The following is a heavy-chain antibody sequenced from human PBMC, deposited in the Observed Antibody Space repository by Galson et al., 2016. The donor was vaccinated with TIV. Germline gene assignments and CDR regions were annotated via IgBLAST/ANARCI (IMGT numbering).Heavy chain of an antibody. CDR3: ARDQKYRGNDLHY. J-gene: IGHJ4*02. D-gene: IGHD5-12*01. CDR2: IIAIFGVA. Sequence: SVKVSCKASGVIFSSYAISWVRQAPGQGLEWVGGIIAIFGVASYAQKFQGRVTITADESTSTVYMELSSLRSEDTAVYYCARDQKYRGNDLHYWGQGTLVTVSS. CDR1: GVIFSSYA. V-gene: IGHV1-69*13.